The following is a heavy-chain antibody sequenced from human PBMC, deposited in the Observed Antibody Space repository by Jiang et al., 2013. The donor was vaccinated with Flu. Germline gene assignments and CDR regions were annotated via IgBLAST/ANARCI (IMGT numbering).Heavy chain of an antibody. Sequence: SSGSYYWSWIRQPPGKGLEWIGYIYYSGSTNYNPSLKSRVTISVDTSKNQFSLKLSSVTAADTAVYYCARANENCSSTSCYKALHYWGQGTLVTVSS. D-gene: IGHD2-2*02. V-gene: IGHV4-61*01. CDR2: IYYSGST. J-gene: IGHJ4*02. CDR1: SSGSYY. CDR3: ARANENCSSTSCYKALHY.